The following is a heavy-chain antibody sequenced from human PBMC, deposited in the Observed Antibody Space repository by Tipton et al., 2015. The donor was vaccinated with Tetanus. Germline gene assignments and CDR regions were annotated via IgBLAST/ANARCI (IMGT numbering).Heavy chain of an antibody. CDR2: TYSTGST. Sequence: TLSLTCTVSDGSLSSAGYYWSWIRQRPGKGLEWIGYTYSTGSTFYNPSLRSRDSISADTSMNQFSLTVTSVTAADTGVYYRTREGRAVGDSDYGGQGTLVTVSS. D-gene: IGHD6-19*01. CDR1: DGSLSSAGYY. CDR3: TREGRAVGDSDY. J-gene: IGHJ4*02. V-gene: IGHV4-31*03.